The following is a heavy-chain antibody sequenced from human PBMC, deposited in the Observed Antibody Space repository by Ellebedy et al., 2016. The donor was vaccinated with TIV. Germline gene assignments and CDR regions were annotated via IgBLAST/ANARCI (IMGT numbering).Heavy chain of an antibody. Sequence: GESLKISCAASGFTFSSYSMTWVRQAPGKGLEWVSYISSSRRTIYYADSVKGRFTISRDNDKNSLYLQMNSLRDEDTAVYYGAREDPRRLVKYYYYGMDVWGKGTTVTVSS. J-gene: IGHJ6*04. D-gene: IGHD1-1*01. CDR1: GFTFSSYS. CDR3: AREDPRRLVKYYYYGMDV. CDR2: ISSSRRTI. V-gene: IGHV3-48*02.